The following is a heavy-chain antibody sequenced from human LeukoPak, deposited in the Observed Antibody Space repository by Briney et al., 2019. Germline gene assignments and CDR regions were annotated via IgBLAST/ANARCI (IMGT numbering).Heavy chain of an antibody. Sequence: PGGSLRLFCGASGFTFSSYWMLWVRQPPGKGLVWVSRINSDGSTTNYADSVKGRFTISRDNAKNSLYLQMNSLRAEDTAVYYCARSMTGTTILGSRRLYAMDVWGQGTTVTVSS. CDR2: INSDGSTT. D-gene: IGHD1-7*01. CDR3: ARSMTGTTILGSRRLYAMDV. J-gene: IGHJ6*02. V-gene: IGHV3-74*01. CDR1: GFTFSSYW.